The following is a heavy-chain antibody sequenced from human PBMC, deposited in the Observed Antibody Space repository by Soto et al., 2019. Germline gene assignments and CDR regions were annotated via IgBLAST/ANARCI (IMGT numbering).Heavy chain of an antibody. CDR2: INAGNGNT. V-gene: IGHV1-3*01. CDR1: GYTLTELS. D-gene: IGHD3-3*01. J-gene: IGHJ4*02. Sequence: ASVKVSCKVSGYTLTELSMHWVRQAPGQRLEWMGGINAGNGNTKYSQKFQGRVTITRDTSASTAYMELSSLRSEDTAVYYCARVRFLEWPHLDYWGQGTLVTVSS. CDR3: ARVRFLEWPHLDY.